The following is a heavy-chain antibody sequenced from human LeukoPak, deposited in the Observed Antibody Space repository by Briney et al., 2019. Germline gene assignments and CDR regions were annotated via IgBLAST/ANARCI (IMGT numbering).Heavy chain of an antibody. D-gene: IGHD5-12*01. CDR1: GGSISSSSYY. Sequence: TETLSLTCTVSGGSISSSSYYWGWIRQPPGKGLEWVGSIYYSGSTYYNPSLKSRVTISVDTSKNQFSLKLSSVTAADTAVYYCARLSLWLPLDYWGQGTLVTVSS. CDR2: IYYSGST. V-gene: IGHV4-39*01. CDR3: ARLSLWLPLDY. J-gene: IGHJ4*02.